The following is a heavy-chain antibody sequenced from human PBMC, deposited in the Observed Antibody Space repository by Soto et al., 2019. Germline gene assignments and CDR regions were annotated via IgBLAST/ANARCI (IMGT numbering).Heavy chain of an antibody. CDR3: ARHVAGYSSGLDY. Sequence: QLQLQESGPGLVKPSETLSLTCTVSGGSISSSSYYWGWIRQPPGKGLEWIGSIYYSGSTYYNPSLTSRVTISVDTSKTQFSLKLSSVTAADTAVYYCARHVAGYSSGLDYWGQGTLVTVSS. J-gene: IGHJ4*02. CDR1: GGSISSSSYY. D-gene: IGHD6-19*01. V-gene: IGHV4-39*01. CDR2: IYYSGST.